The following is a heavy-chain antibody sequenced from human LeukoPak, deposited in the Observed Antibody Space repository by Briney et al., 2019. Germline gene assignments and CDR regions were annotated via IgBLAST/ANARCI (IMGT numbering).Heavy chain of an antibody. Sequence: SETLSLTCTVSGGSISSHYWSWIRQPPGKGLEWIGYIFYSGSTYYNPSLKSRVTISVDTSKNQFSLKLSSVTAADTAVYYCARRSSSWSLSYYENGNWFDPWGQGTLVTVSS. J-gene: IGHJ5*02. CDR1: GGSISSHY. CDR2: IFYSGST. D-gene: IGHD6-13*01. CDR3: ARRSSSWSLSYYENGNWFDP. V-gene: IGHV4-59*08.